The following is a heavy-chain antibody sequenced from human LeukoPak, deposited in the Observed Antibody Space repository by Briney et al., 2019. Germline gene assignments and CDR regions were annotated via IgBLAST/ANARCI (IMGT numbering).Heavy chain of an antibody. D-gene: IGHD2-15*01. CDR1: GFPFSSYK. CDR2: ISETDGST. V-gene: IGHV3-23*01. J-gene: IGHJ6*02. CDR3: AKDCPWCGLDV. Sequence: GGSLRLSFAAAGFPFSSYKMNWVRRAPGKELEWVSVISETDGSTFYADSVKGRFTISRDNSENMLYLQMNSLRVEDTAIYYCAKDCPWCGLDVWGQGTTVTVSS.